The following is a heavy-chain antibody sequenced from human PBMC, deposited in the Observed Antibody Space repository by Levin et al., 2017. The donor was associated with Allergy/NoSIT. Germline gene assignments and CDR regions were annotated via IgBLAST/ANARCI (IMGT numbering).Heavy chain of an antibody. CDR3: AKDRRTYSSGLFDY. Sequence: GGSLRLSCAASGFTFSTYSMHWVRQAPGKGLEWVAVTSYDGINKYYADSVKGRFTISRDNSNNTLYLQMTSLRAEDTAVYYCAKDRRTYSSGLFDYWGQGTLVTVSS. D-gene: IGHD6-19*01. J-gene: IGHJ4*02. CDR1: GFTFSTYS. V-gene: IGHV3-30-3*01. CDR2: TSYDGINK.